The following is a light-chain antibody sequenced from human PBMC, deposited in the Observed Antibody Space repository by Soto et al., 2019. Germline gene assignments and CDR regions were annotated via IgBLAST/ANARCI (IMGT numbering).Light chain of an antibody. Sequence: DIVLTQSPGTLSLSPGERATLSCRASQGVSANHLTWYQQKPGQAPRLLMCGASTRATGIPDRFSGSGSGTDFTLIISRLEPEDFAVYFCQQYSRSPFTFGPGTKVDI. CDR3: QQYSRSPFT. CDR2: GAS. V-gene: IGKV3-20*01. J-gene: IGKJ3*01. CDR1: QGVSANH.